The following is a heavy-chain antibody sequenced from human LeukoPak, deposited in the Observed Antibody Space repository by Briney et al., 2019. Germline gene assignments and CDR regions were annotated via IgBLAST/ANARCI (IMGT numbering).Heavy chain of an antibody. Sequence: GGSLRLSCAASGFTSSSYWMHWVRQAPGKGPLWVSHINGDGSTTNYADSVKGRFTISRDNAKNTLYLQMNSLRAEDTAVYYCAEAASVRGVSYWGQGTLVTVSS. D-gene: IGHD3-10*01. V-gene: IGHV3-74*01. J-gene: IGHJ4*02. CDR2: INGDGSTT. CDR3: AEAASVRGVSY. CDR1: GFTSSSYW.